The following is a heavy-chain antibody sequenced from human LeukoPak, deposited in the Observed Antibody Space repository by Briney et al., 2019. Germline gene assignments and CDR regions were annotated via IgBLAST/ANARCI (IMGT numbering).Heavy chain of an antibody. D-gene: IGHD6-19*01. V-gene: IGHV4-59*01. J-gene: IGHJ4*02. CDR2: IYYSGST. Sequence: SETLSLTCSVSGGSISSYHWTWIRQPPGKELEWIGYIYYSGSTNYNPSLKSRVTISVDTSKNQISLKMSSVTTADTAVYYCARTSSSGLVGGYYFDYWGQGTLVTVSS. CDR3: ARTSSSGLVGGYYFDY. CDR1: GGSISSYH.